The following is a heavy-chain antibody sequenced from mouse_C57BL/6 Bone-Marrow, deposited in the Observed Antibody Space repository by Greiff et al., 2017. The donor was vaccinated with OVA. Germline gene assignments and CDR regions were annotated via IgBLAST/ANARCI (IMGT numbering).Heavy chain of an antibody. CDR1: GYTFTGYW. D-gene: IGHD4-1*01. CDR3: ARDSNWLYYYAMDD. V-gene: IGHV1-9*01. CDR2: ILPGSGST. Sequence: QVQLQQSGAELMKPGASVKLSCKATGYTFTGYWIEWVKQRPGHGLEWIGEILPGSGSTSYNEKFKGKATFTADTSSNTAYMQLSSLTTEDSAIYYGARDSNWLYYYAMDDWGQGTSVTVSS. J-gene: IGHJ4*01.